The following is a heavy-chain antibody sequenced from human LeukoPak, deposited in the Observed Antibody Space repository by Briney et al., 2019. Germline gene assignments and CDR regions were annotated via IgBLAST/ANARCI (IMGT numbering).Heavy chain of an antibody. J-gene: IGHJ4*02. D-gene: IGHD2-2*01. Sequence: PSETLSLTCAVSGYSISSSNWWGWVRQPPGKGLEWIGYIYYSESTYYNTSLKSRVTMSVDTSKNQFSLKPSSVTAVDTAVYYCARSRYCSSTSCREHDYWGQGTLVTVSS. V-gene: IGHV4-28*01. CDR3: ARSRYCSSTSCREHDY. CDR2: IYYSEST. CDR1: GYSISSSNW.